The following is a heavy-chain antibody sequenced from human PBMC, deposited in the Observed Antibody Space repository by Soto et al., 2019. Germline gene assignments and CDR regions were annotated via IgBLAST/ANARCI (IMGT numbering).Heavy chain of an antibody. CDR3: ARAVYDSSGYYYYYYGMDV. V-gene: IGHV1-69*01. D-gene: IGHD3-22*01. CDR2: IIPIFGTA. CDR1: GGTFSSYA. J-gene: IGHJ6*02. Sequence: QVPLVQSGAEVKKPGSSVKVSCKASGGTFSSYAISWVRQAPGQGLEWMGGIIPIFGTANYAQKFQGRVTITADESTSTAYMELSSLRSEDTAVYYCARAVYDSSGYYYYYYGMDVWGQGTTVTVSS.